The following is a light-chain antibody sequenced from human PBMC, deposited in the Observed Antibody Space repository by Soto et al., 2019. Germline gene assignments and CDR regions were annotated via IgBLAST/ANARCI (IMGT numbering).Light chain of an antibody. V-gene: IGKV3-20*01. Sequence: EIVLTQSPATLSLSPGERATLSCTASQSVTSSCLAWYQRKPGQAPRHLIHTTSTRATDIPDRFSGSGSGTDFTLTISRLQPEDFAVYYCQQCGGSPLFSFGPGTRVDI. J-gene: IGKJ3*01. CDR2: TTS. CDR1: QSVTSSC. CDR3: QQCGGSPLFS.